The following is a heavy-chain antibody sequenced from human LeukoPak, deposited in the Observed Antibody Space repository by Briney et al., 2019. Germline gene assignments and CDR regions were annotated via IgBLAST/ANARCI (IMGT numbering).Heavy chain of an antibody. CDR2: IRYDGSNK. Sequence: GGSLRLSCAASGFTFSSYGMHWVRQAPGKGLEWVAFIRYDGSNKYYADSVKGRFTISRDNSKNTLYLQMDSLRAEDTAVYYCARDSGSGWYPFFDYWGQGTLVTVSS. CDR1: GFTFSSYG. D-gene: IGHD6-19*01. CDR3: ARDSGSGWYPFFDY. J-gene: IGHJ4*02. V-gene: IGHV3-30*02.